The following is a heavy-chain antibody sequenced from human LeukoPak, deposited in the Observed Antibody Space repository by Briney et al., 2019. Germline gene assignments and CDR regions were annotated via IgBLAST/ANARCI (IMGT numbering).Heavy chain of an antibody. CDR1: GFTFSSYS. V-gene: IGHV3-21*01. CDR3: ARGTGYYDSSGYA. Sequence: GGSLRLSCAASGFTFSSYSMNWVRQAPGKGLEWVSSISSSSSYIYYADSVKGRFTISRDNAKNSLYLQMNSLRAEDTAVYYCARGTGYYDSSGYAWGQGTLVTVSS. J-gene: IGHJ5*02. CDR2: ISSSSSYI. D-gene: IGHD3-22*01.